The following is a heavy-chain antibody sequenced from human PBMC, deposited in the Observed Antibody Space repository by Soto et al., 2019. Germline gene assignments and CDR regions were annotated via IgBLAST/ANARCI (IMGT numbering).Heavy chain of an antibody. Sequence: EVQLVESGGGLVKPGGSLRLSCAAYGFTFSSYSMNWVRQAPGKGLEWVSSISSSSSYIYYATSVKGRFTITRDNAKNSVYLQMNSLRAEDTAVYYFARMYYYDSSGYPSRTRRPWGQGTMVTVSS. V-gene: IGHV3-21*01. J-gene: IGHJ3*01. CDR1: GFTFSSYS. CDR2: ISSSSSYI. D-gene: IGHD3-22*01. CDR3: ARMYYYDSSGYPSRTRRP.